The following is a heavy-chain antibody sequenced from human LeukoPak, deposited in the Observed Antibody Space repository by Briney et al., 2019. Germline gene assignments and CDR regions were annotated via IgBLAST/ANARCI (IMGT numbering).Heavy chain of an antibody. CDR2: ISGSGGST. CDR3: AKQEAPYFDY. V-gene: IGHV3-23*01. Sequence: GGSLRLSRAASGFSFSTYAMSWVRQSPGKGLEWVSAISGSGGSTYYADSVKGRFTISRDNSKNTLYLQMNSLRAEDTAVYYCAKQEAPYFDYWGQGTLVTVSS. J-gene: IGHJ4*02. CDR1: GFSFSTYA.